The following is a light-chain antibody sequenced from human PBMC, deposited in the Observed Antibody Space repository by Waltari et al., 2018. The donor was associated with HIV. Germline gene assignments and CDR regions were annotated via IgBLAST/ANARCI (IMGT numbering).Light chain of an antibody. CDR3: QSYDTRSSGFLV. V-gene: IGLV1-40*01. J-gene: IGLJ3*02. CDR2: GNS. Sequence: QSVLTQPPSVSAPPGPPVTLPRPRPRPHIRANFPVPWSQQLPGRAPKVLVYGNSYRPPGVPDRLSGSKSGTSASLAITGLQADDEGYYYCQSYDTRSSGFLVFGGGTKVTVL. CDR1: RPHIRANFP.